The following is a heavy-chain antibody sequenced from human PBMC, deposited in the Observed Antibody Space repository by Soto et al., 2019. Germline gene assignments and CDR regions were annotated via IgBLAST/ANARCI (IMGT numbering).Heavy chain of an antibody. CDR1: GGSISSSNW. CDR3: ARDGIHMGYYYRMGV. CDR2: IYHSGST. D-gene: IGHD1-20*01. V-gene: IGHV4-4*02. Sequence: KTSETLSLTCAVSGGSISSSNWWSWVRQPPGKGLEWIGEIYHSGSTNYNPSLKSRVTISVDTSKNQFSLELSSVTAADTAVYSCARDGIHMGYYYRMGVWGQGTTITVSS. J-gene: IGHJ6*02.